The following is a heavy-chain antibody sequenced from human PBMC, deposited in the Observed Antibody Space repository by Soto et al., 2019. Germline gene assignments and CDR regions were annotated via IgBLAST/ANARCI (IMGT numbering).Heavy chain of an antibody. CDR1: GFTSSSYA. J-gene: IGHJ4*02. V-gene: IGHV3-23*01. D-gene: IGHD5-18*01. Sequence: EVQLLESGGGLVQPGGSLRLSCAASGFTSSSYAMSWVRQAPGKGLEWVSAISGSGANTYYADSVKGRFTISRDNSKNTLYLQMNSLRAEDSAMYYCVRERSGYSYADSWGQGTLVTVSS. CDR3: VRERSGYSYADS. CDR2: ISGSGANT.